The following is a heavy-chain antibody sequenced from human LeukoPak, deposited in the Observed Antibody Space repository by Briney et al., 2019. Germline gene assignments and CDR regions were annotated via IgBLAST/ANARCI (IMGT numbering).Heavy chain of an antibody. CDR1: GYTFTSYY. Sequence: ASVKVSCKASGYTFTSYYMHWVRQAPGQGLEWMGIINPSGGSTSYAQKFQGRVTMTRDMSTSTVYMELSSLRSEDTAVYYCARAPPRRGYEWAFDIWGQGTMVTVSS. CDR3: ARAPPRRGYEWAFDI. D-gene: IGHD5-12*01. CDR2: INPSGGST. J-gene: IGHJ3*02. V-gene: IGHV1-46*01.